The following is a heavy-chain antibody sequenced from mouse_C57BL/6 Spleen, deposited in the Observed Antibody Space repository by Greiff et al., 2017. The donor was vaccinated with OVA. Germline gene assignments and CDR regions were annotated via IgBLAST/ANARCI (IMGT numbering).Heavy chain of an antibody. D-gene: IGHD4-1*01. CDR1: GIDFSRYW. J-gene: IGHJ4*01. Sequence: EADGIDFSRYWMSWVRRAPGKGLEWIGEINLDSSTINYAPPLMDKFIITRDNAKNTLYLQMSKVRSEDTALYYCARRVGRAMDYWGQGTSVTVSS. V-gene: IGHV4-1*01. CDR3: ARRVGRAMDY. CDR2: INLDSSTI.